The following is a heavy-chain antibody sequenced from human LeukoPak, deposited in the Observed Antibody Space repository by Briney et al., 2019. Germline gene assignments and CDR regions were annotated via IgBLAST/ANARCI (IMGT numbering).Heavy chain of an antibody. V-gene: IGHV4-34*01. CDR2: INHSGST. J-gene: IGHJ4*02. Sequence: PSETLSLTCAVYGGSFSGYYWSWIRQPPGEGLEWIGEINHSGSTNYNPSLKSRVTISVDTSKNQFSLKLSSVTAADTAVYYCARGSIAAARYYFDYWGQGTLVTVSS. D-gene: IGHD6-13*01. CDR1: GGSFSGYY. CDR3: ARGSIAAARYYFDY.